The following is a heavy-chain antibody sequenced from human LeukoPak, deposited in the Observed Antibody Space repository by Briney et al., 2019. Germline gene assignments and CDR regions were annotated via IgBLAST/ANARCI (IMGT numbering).Heavy chain of an antibody. J-gene: IGHJ4*02. D-gene: IGHD1-7*01. CDR1: GYIFTGYY. Sequence: ASVKVSCKASGYIFTGYYLRWVRQAPGQGLEWMGRINPNTGATNYAQKFQGRVTMTRDTSITSAYMELSSLRSDDTAVYYCAREESGTIHPDYWGQGTLVTVSS. CDR3: AREESGTIHPDY. V-gene: IGHV1-2*06. CDR2: INPNTGAT.